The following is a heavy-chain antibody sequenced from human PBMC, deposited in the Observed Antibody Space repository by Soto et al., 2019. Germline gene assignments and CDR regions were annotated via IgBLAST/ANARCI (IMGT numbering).Heavy chain of an antibody. J-gene: IGHJ3*01. CDR2: LLHSGTT. D-gene: IGHD6-19*01. CDR1: GDSISSPKW. Sequence: QVQLQESGPGLVKPSGTLSLTCAVSGDSISSPKWWTWLRQPPGKGLEWIGALLHSGTTNYTPSLKSRVTLSVDKPQNQFSLKLTSVTAADTAIYYCAYSSGWYRHDVWGQGTSVTVSS. CDR3: AYSSGWYRHDV. V-gene: IGHV4-4*02.